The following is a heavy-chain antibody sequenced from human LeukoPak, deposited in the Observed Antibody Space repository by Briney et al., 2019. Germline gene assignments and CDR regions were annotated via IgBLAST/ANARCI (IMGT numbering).Heavy chain of an antibody. CDR1: GYTFTGYY. CDR3: ARADVLWFGELVDY. V-gene: IGHV1-2*02. Sequence: ASVKVSCKASGYTFTGYYMHWVRQAPGQGLEWMGWINPNSGGTNYAQKFQGRVTMTRDTSISTAYMELSRLRSDDTAAYYCARADVLWFGELVDYWGQGTLVTVSS. J-gene: IGHJ4*02. CDR2: INPNSGGT. D-gene: IGHD3-10*01.